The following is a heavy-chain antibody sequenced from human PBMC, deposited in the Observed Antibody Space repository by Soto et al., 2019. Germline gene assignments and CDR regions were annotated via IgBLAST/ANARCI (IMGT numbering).Heavy chain of an antibody. D-gene: IGHD2-2*01. CDR2: IKQDGSEK. CDR1: GFTFSSYW. V-gene: IGHV3-7*03. CDR3: ARDGGPIVVVPAASGPDDAFDI. Sequence: GGSLRLSCAASGFTFSSYWMSWVRQAPGKGLEWVANIKQDGSEKYYVDSVKGRFTISRDNAKNSLYLQMNSLRAEDTAVYYCARDGGPIVVVPAASGPDDAFDIWGQGTMVT. J-gene: IGHJ3*02.